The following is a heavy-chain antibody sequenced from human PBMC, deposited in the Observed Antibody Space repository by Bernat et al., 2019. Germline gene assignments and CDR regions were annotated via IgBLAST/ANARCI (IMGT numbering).Heavy chain of an antibody. Sequence: QLQLQESGPGLVKPSETLSLTCTVSGGSISSSSYYWGWIRQPPGKGLEWIGSIYYSGSTYYNTSLKSRVTISVDTSKNQFSLKLSSVTAADTAVYYCATPDENDYMDVWGKGTTVTVSS. CDR3: ATPDENDYMDV. CDR2: IYYSGST. V-gene: IGHV4-39*01. D-gene: IGHD1-1*01. J-gene: IGHJ6*03. CDR1: GGSISSSSYY.